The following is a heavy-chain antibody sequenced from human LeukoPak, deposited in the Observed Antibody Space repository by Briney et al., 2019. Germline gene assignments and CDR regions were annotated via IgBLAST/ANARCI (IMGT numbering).Heavy chain of an antibody. CDR3: GKDPNGDYIGAFDF. J-gene: IGHJ3*01. V-gene: IGHV3-23*01. D-gene: IGHD4-11*01. CDR1: GITFRNYA. CDR2: ITGSGDTR. Sequence: GGSLRLSCVASGITFRNYAVTRVRQAPGKGLEWVSSITGSGDTRRYADSVKGRFTISRDNSVDTLYLQMNSLSAEDTAIYYCGKDPNGDYIGAFDFWGRGTMVTVSS.